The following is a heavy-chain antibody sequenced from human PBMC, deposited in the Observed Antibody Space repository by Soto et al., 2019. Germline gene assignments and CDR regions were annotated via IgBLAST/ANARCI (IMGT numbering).Heavy chain of an antibody. CDR1: GFSFSSYG. V-gene: IGHV3-21*01. D-gene: IGHD1-1*01. J-gene: IGHJ3*01. Sequence: HLGESGGGLVKPGESLRLSCAASGFSFSSYGMTWVRQAPGKGLEWVSSIGANSAAMFHSASVRGRLAVYRDNTKNSFFFQQHSLKVEDTDIYDCERILFSRPGNDAFYVWGQGTVVTVS. CDR3: ERILFSRPGNDAFYV. CDR2: IGANSAAM.